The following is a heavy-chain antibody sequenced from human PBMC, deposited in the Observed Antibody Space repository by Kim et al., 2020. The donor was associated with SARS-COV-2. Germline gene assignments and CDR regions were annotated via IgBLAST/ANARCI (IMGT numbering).Heavy chain of an antibody. D-gene: IGHD2-2*01. CDR2: IKQDGSEQ. Sequence: GGSLRLSCAASGFTFSNYWRSWVRQAPGKGLEWVANIKQDGSEQYYVDSVKGRFTISSDNAKNLLYLQMNSLRAEDTAVYYCARDIVVVPAARYFDLWGRGTLVTVSS. CDR3: ARDIVVVPAARYFDL. V-gene: IGHV3-7*01. CDR1: GFTFSNYW. J-gene: IGHJ2*01.